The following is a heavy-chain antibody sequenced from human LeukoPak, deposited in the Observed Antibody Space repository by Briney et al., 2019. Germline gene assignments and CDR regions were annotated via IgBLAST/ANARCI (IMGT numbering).Heavy chain of an antibody. V-gene: IGHV3-30*18. CDR1: GFSFSHYG. CDR3: AKSVEDSSGWPAFDI. J-gene: IGHJ3*02. Sequence: GSLRLSCAASGFSFSHYGMHWVRQAPGKGLEWVAGISFDGSYKYYADSVKGRFTISRDNSKNTLYLQMNSLRAEDTAVYYCAKSVEDSSGWPAFDIWGQGTMVTVSS. D-gene: IGHD6-19*01. CDR2: ISFDGSYK.